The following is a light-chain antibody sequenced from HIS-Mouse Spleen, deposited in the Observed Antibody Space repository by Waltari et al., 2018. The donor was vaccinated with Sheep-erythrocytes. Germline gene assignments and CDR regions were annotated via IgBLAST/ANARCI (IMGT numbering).Light chain of an antibody. Sequence: AIQITQSPSSLSASVGYSITITCRASQGIRNDLGWYQQKPGTAPKLLSYAASSLQSGVPSRFSGSGYGTDFTLTIRSLQPEDFATYYCLQDYNYPYTFGQGTKLEIK. V-gene: IGKV1-6*01. CDR2: AAS. CDR3: LQDYNYPYT. CDR1: QGIRND. J-gene: IGKJ2*01.